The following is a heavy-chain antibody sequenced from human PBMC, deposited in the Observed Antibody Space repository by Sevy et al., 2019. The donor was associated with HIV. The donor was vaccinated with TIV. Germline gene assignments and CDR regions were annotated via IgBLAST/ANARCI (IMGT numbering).Heavy chain of an antibody. J-gene: IGHJ4*02. Sequence: GGSLRLSCAASGFTFSDAWMSWVRQAPGKGLEWVGLIKSKTGGGTSDYAAPVKGRFTITRDESTNMLYLQMNSLKAEDTALYYCTTYPTGDFYYFDYWGQGTLVTVSS. CDR3: TTYPTGDFYYFDY. V-gene: IGHV3-15*01. D-gene: IGHD7-27*01. CDR1: GFTFSDAW. CDR2: IKSKTGGGTS.